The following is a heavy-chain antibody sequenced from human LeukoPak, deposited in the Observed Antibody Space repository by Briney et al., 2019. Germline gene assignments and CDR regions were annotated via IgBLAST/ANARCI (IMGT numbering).Heavy chain of an antibody. D-gene: IGHD3-22*01. CDR3: ARDYYYDSSGYTILGY. CDR1: GYTFTSYY. V-gene: IGHV1-46*01. CDR2: INPSGGST. J-gene: IGHJ4*02. Sequence: ASVKVSCKASGYTFTSYYMHWVRQAPGQGLEWMGIINPSGGSTSYAQKFQGRVTMTTDTSTSTAYMELRSLRSDDTAVYYCARDYYYDSSGYTILGYWGQGTLVTVSS.